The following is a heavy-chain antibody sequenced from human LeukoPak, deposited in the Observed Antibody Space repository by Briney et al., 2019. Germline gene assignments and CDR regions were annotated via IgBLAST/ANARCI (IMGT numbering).Heavy chain of an antibody. D-gene: IGHD5-18*01. Sequence: QPGGSLRLSCAASGFTFSDYSMNWVRQAPGKGLEWVSYIGLSSGARYYADSVKGRFSISSDNAKNSLSLQMNSLRADDTAVYYRPRDHNYAFDFWGQGILVTVSS. CDR1: GFTFSDYS. CDR3: PRDHNYAFDF. CDR2: IGLSSGAR. V-gene: IGHV3-48*04. J-gene: IGHJ4*02.